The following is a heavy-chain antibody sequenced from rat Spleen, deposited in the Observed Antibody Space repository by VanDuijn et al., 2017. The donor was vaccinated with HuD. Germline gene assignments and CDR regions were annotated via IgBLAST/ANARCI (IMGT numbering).Heavy chain of an antibody. J-gene: IGHJ2*01. V-gene: IGHV5-29*01. Sequence: EVQLVESGGGLVQPGRSLKLSCEASGFTFSNYGLAWVRQAPTKGLEWVAAISYDGITTYYRDSVRGRFTISSDNAKSTLYLQMDSLRSEDTATYYCTTSYDGSYYYDYWGQGVMVTVSS. CDR1: GFTFSNYG. CDR3: TTSYDGSYYYDY. CDR2: ISYDGITT. D-gene: IGHD1-12*02.